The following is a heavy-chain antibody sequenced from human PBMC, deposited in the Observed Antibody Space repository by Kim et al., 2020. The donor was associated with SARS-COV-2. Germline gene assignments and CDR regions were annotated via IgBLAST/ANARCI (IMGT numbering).Heavy chain of an antibody. V-gene: IGHV3-48*02. CDR3: ARELGYYGSGSSFDY. Sequence: DVVKGRFTISRDNAKNSLYLQMNSLRDEDTAVYYCARELGYYGSGSSFDYWGQGTLVTVSS. J-gene: IGHJ4*02. D-gene: IGHD3-10*01.